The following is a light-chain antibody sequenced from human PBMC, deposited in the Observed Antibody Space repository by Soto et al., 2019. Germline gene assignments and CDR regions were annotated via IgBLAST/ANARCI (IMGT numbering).Light chain of an antibody. J-gene: IGLJ3*02. CDR1: SSDVGNYNY. V-gene: IGLV2-11*01. CDR3: CSYAGSYTLV. Sequence: QSVLTQPRSVSGSPGQSITISCTGTSSDVGNYNYVSWYQQHPGKAPKLMIYDVNKRPSGVPDRFSGSKSGNTASLTISGLQAEDEADYYCCSYAGSYTLVFGGGTKLT. CDR2: DVN.